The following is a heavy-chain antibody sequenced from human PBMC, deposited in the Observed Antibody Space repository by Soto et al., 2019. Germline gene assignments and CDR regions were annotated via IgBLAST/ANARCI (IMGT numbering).Heavy chain of an antibody. D-gene: IGHD3-3*01. CDR3: ACEVFGVVGSAFDY. J-gene: IGHJ4*02. Sequence: QVQLVESGGGVVQPGRSLRLSCAASGFSFSRYGMHWVRQAPGKGLEWVAVISYDGSGKYYADSVKGRFTISKDSSKNTLYLQMNGLRAEDTAVYYCACEVFGVVGSAFDYWGQGTQVTVSS. V-gene: IGHV3-30-3*01. CDR1: GFSFSRYG. CDR2: ISYDGSGK.